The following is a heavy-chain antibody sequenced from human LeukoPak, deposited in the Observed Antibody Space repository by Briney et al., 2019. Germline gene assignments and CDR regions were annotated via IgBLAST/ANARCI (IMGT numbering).Heavy chain of an antibody. J-gene: IGHJ4*02. D-gene: IGHD4-17*01. V-gene: IGHV2-5*01. CDR3: AHRRDDGLVDY. CDR1: GFSLSTSEVG. Sequence: SGPTLVKPTQTLTLTCTFSGFSLSTSEVGVGWIRQPPGKALEWPALIYWNDDKRYSPSLKSRLTITKDTSKNQVVLTMTNMDPVDTATYYCAHRRDDGLVDYWGQGTLVTVSS. CDR2: IYWNDDK.